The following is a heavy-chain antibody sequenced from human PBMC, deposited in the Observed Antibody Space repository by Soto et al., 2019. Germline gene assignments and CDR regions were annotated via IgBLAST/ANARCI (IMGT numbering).Heavy chain of an antibody. D-gene: IGHD6-13*01. CDR1: GFTFSSYA. V-gene: IGHV3-23*01. Sequence: EVQLLESGGGLVQPGGSLRLSCAASGFTFSSYAMSWVRQAPGKGLEWVAGISGSGGSTYYADSVKGRFSISRDNSKNTLYLQMNRLRAEDTAVYYCAKDPCPGCIAAAGIFDYWGQGTLVTVSS. CDR3: AKDPCPGCIAAAGIFDY. CDR2: ISGSGGST. J-gene: IGHJ4*02.